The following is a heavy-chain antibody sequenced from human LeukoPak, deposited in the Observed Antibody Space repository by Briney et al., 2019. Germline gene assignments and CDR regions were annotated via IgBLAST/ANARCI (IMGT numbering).Heavy chain of an antibody. CDR1: GYTFTSHD. J-gene: IGHJ4*02. CDR3: VRTPPNWGFDY. Sequence: RASVTVSCKASGYTFTSHDINWARQATGQGLEWMGWMSPNSGDTGYAQKFQGRVTMTSDSSISTAYMELSSLRSEDTAIYYCVRTPPNWGFDYWGQGTLVTVSS. D-gene: IGHD7-27*01. CDR2: MSPNSGDT. V-gene: IGHV1-8*01.